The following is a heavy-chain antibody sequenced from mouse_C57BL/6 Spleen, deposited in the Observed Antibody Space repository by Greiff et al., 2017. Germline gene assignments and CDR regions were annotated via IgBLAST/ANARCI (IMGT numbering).Heavy chain of an antibody. CDR1: GFTFSSYG. J-gene: IGHJ2*01. Sequence: EVKLVESGGDLVKPGGSLKLSCAASGFTFSSYGMSWVRQTPDKRLEWVATISSGGSYPYYPDSVKGRFTISRDNAKNTLYLQMSSRKSEDTAMYYCAGHTAQAFNYFDYWGQGTTLTVSS. CDR2: ISSGGSYP. D-gene: IGHD3-2*02. CDR3: AGHTAQAFNYFDY. V-gene: IGHV5-6*01.